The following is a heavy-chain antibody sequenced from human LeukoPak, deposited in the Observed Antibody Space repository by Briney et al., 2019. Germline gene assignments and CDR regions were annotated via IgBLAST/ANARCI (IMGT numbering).Heavy chain of an antibody. Sequence: SETLSLTCTVSGGSISSYYWSWIRQPPGKGLEWIGYIYYSGSTNYNPSLKSRVTISVDTSKNQFSLKLSSVTAADTAVYYCARRIVGAFDTWGQGTMVTVSS. CDR1: GGSISSYY. D-gene: IGHD2-15*01. J-gene: IGHJ3*02. V-gene: IGHV4-59*01. CDR2: IYYSGST. CDR3: ARRIVGAFDT.